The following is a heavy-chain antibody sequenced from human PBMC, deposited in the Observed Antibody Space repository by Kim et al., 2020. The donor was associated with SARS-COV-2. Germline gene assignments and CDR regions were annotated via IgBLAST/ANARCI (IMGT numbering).Heavy chain of an antibody. CDR3: AREYVLAAGVTVVHHGM. J-gene: IGHJ6*01. CDR2: ISSSGGTM. Sequence: GGSLRLSCAASGFTFSSYEMNWVRQAPGKGLEWVSYISSSGGTMFYADSVKGRFTISRDNAKNSLYLQMNSLRAEDTAVYYCAREYVLAAGVTVVHHGM. D-gene: IGHD2-21*02. V-gene: IGHV3-48*03. CDR1: GFTFSSYE.